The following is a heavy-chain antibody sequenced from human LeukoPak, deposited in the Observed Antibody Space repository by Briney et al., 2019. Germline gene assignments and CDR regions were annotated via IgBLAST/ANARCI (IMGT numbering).Heavy chain of an antibody. CDR1: GDSVSSDSAS. Sequence: SQTLSLTSAISGDSVSSDSASWNWLRQSPSRGLEWLGRTYYRSKWYNDYAVSLKSRININPDTSKNHFSLQLNSVTPEDTAVYYCTRNYGSSWLDTWGQGTLVTVSS. J-gene: IGHJ5*02. CDR2: TYYRSKWYN. CDR3: TRNYGSSWLDT. D-gene: IGHD6-13*01. V-gene: IGHV6-1*01.